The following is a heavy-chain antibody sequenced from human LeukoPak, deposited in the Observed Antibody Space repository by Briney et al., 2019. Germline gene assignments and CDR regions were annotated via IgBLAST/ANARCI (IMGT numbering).Heavy chain of an antibody. CDR3: ARSYRFGELLYQYYFDY. CDR2: ISYSGST. D-gene: IGHD3-10*01. V-gene: IGHV4-61*01. J-gene: IGHJ4*02. Sequence: PSETLSLTCTVSGGSISSSSYYWSWIRQPPGKGLEWIGYISYSGSTNYNPSLKSRVTVSVDTSKNQFSLKLSSVTAADTAMYYCARSYRFGELLYQYYFDYWGQGTLVTVSS. CDR1: GGSISSSSYY.